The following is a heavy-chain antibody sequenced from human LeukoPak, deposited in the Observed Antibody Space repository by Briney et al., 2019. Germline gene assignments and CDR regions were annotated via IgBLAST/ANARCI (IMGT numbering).Heavy chain of an antibody. CDR1: GFTFNSYV. J-gene: IGHJ4*02. Sequence: GGSLRLSCAASGFTFNSYVMSWVRQAPGKGLEWVSYISSSSSYTNYADSVKGRFTISRDNAKNSLYLQMNSLRAEDTAVYYCARDRYSSGWYFDYWGQGTLVTVSS. V-gene: IGHV3-21*05. CDR3: ARDRYSSGWYFDY. CDR2: ISSSSSYT. D-gene: IGHD6-19*01.